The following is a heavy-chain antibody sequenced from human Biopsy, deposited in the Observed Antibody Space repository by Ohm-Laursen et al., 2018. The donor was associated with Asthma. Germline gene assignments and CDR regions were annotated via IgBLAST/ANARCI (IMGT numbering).Heavy chain of an antibody. CDR3: AREGVAGTHIED. CDR2: ISYDGSSI. V-gene: IGHV3-30-3*01. D-gene: IGHD6-19*01. CDR1: RFTYE. J-gene: IGHJ4*02. Sequence: SLRLSCSASRFTYEMHWVRQAPGKGLEWVAVISYDGSSIYYAGSVKGRFTISRDNSKNTLSLQMNSLTAEDTAVYYCAREGVAGTHIEDWGQGTLVTASS.